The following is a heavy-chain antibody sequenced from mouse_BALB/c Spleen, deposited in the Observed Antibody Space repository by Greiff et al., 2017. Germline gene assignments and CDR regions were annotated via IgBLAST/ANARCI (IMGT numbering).Heavy chain of an antibody. J-gene: IGHJ4*01. CDR2: IDPANGNT. D-gene: IGHD1-1*01. Sequence: VQLQQSGAELVKPGASVKLSCTASGFNIKDTYMHWVKQRPEQGLEWIGRIDPANGNTKYDPKFQGKVTITADTSSNTAYLQLSSLTSEDTAVYYCARCYGEAMDYWGQGTSVTVSS. CDR3: ARCYGEAMDY. V-gene: IGHV14-3*02. CDR1: GFNIKDTY.